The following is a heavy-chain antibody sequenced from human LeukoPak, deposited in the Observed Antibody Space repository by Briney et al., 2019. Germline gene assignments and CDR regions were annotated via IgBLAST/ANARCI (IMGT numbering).Heavy chain of an antibody. CDR1: GFIFRNYW. Sequence: GGSLRLSCVASGFIFRNYWMSWVRQAPGKGLEWVANINRDGGDKNYVDSVKGRFTISRDNAKNSLYLQMNSLRVEDTAVYYCAITGGPTVTAFDLWGQGILVTVSS. J-gene: IGHJ4*02. CDR3: AITGGPTVTAFDL. D-gene: IGHD4-17*01. V-gene: IGHV3-7*02. CDR2: INRDGGDK.